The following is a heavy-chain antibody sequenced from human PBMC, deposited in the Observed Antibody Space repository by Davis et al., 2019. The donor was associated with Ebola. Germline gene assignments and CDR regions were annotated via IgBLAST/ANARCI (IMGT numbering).Heavy chain of an antibody. CDR1: GYSFSNSW. CDR2: INPGDPET. D-gene: IGHD6-19*01. Sequence: GESLKISCKGSGYSFSNSWIGWVRQIPGKGLEWVGIINPGDPETRYSPSFQGQVTISADKSISTAYLQWSSLKASDTAMYYCARPRDIFSGWYPFDYWGQGTLVTVSS. V-gene: IGHV5-51*01. CDR3: ARPRDIFSGWYPFDY. J-gene: IGHJ4*02.